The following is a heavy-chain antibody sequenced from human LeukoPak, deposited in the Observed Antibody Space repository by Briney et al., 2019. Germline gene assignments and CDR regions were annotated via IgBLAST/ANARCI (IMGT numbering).Heavy chain of an antibody. Sequence: PGGSLRLSCAASGFTFSSYSMNWVRQAPGKGLEWVSSISSSSSYIYYADSVKGRFTISRDNAKNSLYLRMNSLRAEDTAVYYCARVRSFGVVIPPPLIWGQGTLVTVSS. CDR2: ISSSSSYI. V-gene: IGHV3-21*01. CDR3: ARVRSFGVVIPPPLI. J-gene: IGHJ4*02. CDR1: GFTFSSYS. D-gene: IGHD3-3*01.